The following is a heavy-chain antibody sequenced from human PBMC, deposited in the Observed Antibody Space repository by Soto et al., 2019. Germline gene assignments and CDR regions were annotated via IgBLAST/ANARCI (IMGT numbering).Heavy chain of an antibody. CDR1: GGSISSGGYY. D-gene: IGHD5-18*01. J-gene: IGHJ6*02. V-gene: IGHV4-31*03. Sequence: LSLTCTVSGGSISSGGYYWSWIRQHPGKGLEWIGYIYYSGSTYYNPSLKSRVTISVDTSKNQFSLKLSSVTAADTAVYYCARKRGYSYAHMDVWGQGTTVTVSS. CDR3: ARKRGYSYAHMDV. CDR2: IYYSGST.